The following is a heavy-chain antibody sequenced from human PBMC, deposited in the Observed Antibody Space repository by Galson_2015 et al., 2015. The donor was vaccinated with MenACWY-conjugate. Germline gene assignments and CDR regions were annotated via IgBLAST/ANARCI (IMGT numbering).Heavy chain of an antibody. J-gene: IGHJ6*02. CDR2: IRGKVGRYAT. D-gene: IGHD3-10*01. V-gene: IGHV3-73*01. CDR1: GLTFSGSA. CDR3: SRLGEDTSYFSNYDMDV. Sequence: SLRLSCAASGLTFSGSAIHWVRQASGRGLEWVGRIRGKVGRYATVYAASMKGRFIISRDDSKGTAYLQMNSLETEDTAVYYCSRLGEDTSYFSNYDMDVWGQGTTVTVSS.